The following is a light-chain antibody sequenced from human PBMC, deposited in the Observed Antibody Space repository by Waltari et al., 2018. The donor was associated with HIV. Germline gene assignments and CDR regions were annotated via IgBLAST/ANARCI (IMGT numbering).Light chain of an antibody. V-gene: IGLV2-14*01. CDR3: SSYSARGFVV. Sequence: HSALTQPASVSGSPGQSITISCPGPTSAISHFNFVSWYQQSPGRAPKLLTFEVYARPSGISDRFSGSKSGVTASLTISALRAEDEADYFCSSYSARGFVVFGGGTKVTVL. J-gene: IGLJ3*02. CDR2: EVY. CDR1: TSAISHFNF.